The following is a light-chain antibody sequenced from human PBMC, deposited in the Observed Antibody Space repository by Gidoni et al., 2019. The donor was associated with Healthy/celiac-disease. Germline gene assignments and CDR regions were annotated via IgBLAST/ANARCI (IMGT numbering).Light chain of an antibody. Sequence: DIQMTQSPSTLSASVGDRVTITCRASQSISSWLAWYQQKPGKAPKLLIYKASSFESGVPSRFSGSGSGTEFTLTISSLQPDDFATYYCQQYNSYWTFGQGTKVKIK. CDR2: KAS. V-gene: IGKV1-5*03. J-gene: IGKJ1*01. CDR1: QSISSW. CDR3: QQYNSYWT.